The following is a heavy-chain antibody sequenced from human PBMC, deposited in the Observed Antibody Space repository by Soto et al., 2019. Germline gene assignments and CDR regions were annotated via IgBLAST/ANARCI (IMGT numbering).Heavy chain of an antibody. J-gene: IGHJ4*02. CDR2: ISGSGGST. D-gene: IGHD2-8*01. Sequence: PGGSLRLSCAASGFTFSSYAMSWVRQAPVKGLEWVSAISGSGGSTYYADSVKGRFTISRDNSKNTLYLQMNSLRAEDTAVYYCAKDYPVLMVYAIEGVYFDYWGQGPLVTVSS. V-gene: IGHV3-23*01. CDR1: GFTFSSYA. CDR3: AKDYPVLMVYAIEGVYFDY.